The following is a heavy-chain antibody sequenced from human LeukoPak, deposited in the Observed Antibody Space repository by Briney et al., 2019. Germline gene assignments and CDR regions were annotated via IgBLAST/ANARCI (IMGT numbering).Heavy chain of an antibody. V-gene: IGHV4-31*03. D-gene: IGHD5-18*01. CDR3: ARCGYRRPTKYGMDV. CDR2: IYYSGST. Sequence: SQTLSLTCTVSGGSISSGGYYWSWIRQHPGKGLEWIGYIYYSGSTYYNPSLKSRVTISVDTSKNQFSLKLSSVTAADTAVYYCARCGYRRPTKYGMDVWGQGTTVTVSS. CDR1: GGSISSGGYY. J-gene: IGHJ6*02.